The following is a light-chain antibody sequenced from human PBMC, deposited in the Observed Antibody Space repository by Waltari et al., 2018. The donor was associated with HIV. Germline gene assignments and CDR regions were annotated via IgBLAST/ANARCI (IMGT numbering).Light chain of an antibody. V-gene: IGLV6-57*04. Sequence: NFMLTQPHSVSESPGKTVIISCTRSSGNIASNYVQWYQQRPGSAPTTVIYKNSQRPPGVPDRFSGSIDTSSNSASLIISGLKTEDEADYYCQSYDNSNQVFGGGTKLTVL. CDR2: KNS. CDR3: QSYDNSNQV. J-gene: IGLJ3*02. CDR1: SGNIASNY.